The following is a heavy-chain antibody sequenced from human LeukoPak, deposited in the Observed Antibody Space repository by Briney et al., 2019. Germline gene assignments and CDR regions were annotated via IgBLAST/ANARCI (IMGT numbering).Heavy chain of an antibody. J-gene: IGHJ4*02. CDR2: IWYDGGNK. Sequence: PGGSLRLSCAASGFTFSSYGMHWVRQAPGKGLEWVALIWYDGGNKYFADSVKGRFTISRDNSQNTLYLQMNSLRAEGTAVYYCAREYYYDISGCFLDYWGQGTLVTVSS. D-gene: IGHD3-22*01. CDR3: AREYYYDISGCFLDY. V-gene: IGHV3-33*01. CDR1: GFTFSSYG.